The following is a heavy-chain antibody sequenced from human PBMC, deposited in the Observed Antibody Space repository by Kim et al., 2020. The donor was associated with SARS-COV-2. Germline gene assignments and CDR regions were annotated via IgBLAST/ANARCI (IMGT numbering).Heavy chain of an antibody. D-gene: IGHD6-13*01. J-gene: IGHJ4*02. V-gene: IGHV3-64D*06. CDR3: VKDRGYSSTPRNLYYFDY. Sequence: KGRVTISRDNSKNTLYLQMSSLRAEDTAVYYCVKDRGYSSTPRNLYYFDYWGQGTLVTVSS.